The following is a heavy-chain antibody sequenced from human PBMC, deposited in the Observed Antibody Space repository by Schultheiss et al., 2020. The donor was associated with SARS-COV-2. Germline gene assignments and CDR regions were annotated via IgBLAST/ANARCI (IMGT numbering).Heavy chain of an antibody. D-gene: IGHD1-26*01. J-gene: IGHJ4*02. V-gene: IGHV3-23*01. CDR1: GFTFSSYA. CDR2: ISGSGGST. Sequence: GGSLRLSCAASGFTFSSYAMSWVRQAPGKGLEWVSAISGSGGSTYYADSVKGRFTISRDNSKNTLYLQMNSLRAEDTAVYYCANDNSGSYSPPPFDYWGQGTLVTVSS. CDR3: ANDNSGSYSPPPFDY.